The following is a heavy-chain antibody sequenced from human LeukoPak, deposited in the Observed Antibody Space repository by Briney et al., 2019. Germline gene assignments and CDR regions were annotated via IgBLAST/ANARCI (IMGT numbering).Heavy chain of an antibody. CDR2: FDPEDGET. Sequence: ASVKVSCKVSGYTLTELSMHWVRQAPGKGLEWMGGFDPEDGETIYAQKFQGRVTMTRDTSTSTVYMELSSLRSEDTAVYYCARAVWGSYRFPFDYWGQGTLVTVSS. CDR3: ARAVWGSYRFPFDY. J-gene: IGHJ4*02. D-gene: IGHD3-16*02. CDR1: GYTLTELS. V-gene: IGHV1-24*01.